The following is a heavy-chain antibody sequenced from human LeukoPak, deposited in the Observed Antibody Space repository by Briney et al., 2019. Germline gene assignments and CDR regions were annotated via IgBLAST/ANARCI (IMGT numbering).Heavy chain of an antibody. J-gene: IGHJ4*02. Sequence: SGTLSLTCAVSGGSISSSNWWSWVRQPPGKGLEWIGYIYYSGSTYYNPSLKSRVTISVDRSKNQFSLKLSSVTAADTAVYYCARAPGYSSSWPFDYWGQGTLVTVSS. V-gene: IGHV4-4*02. CDR2: IYYSGST. CDR3: ARAPGYSSSWPFDY. CDR1: GGSISSSNW. D-gene: IGHD6-13*01.